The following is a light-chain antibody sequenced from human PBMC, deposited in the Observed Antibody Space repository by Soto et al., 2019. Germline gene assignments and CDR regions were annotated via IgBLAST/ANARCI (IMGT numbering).Light chain of an antibody. J-gene: IGLJ1*01. CDR3: CSYAGGYTFDV. CDR2: DVN. CDR1: SRDVGGYNY. V-gene: IGLV2-11*01. Sequence: QYVLTEPGSVSGSPGQSVAISCTGTSRDVGGYNYVSWYQRHPVKAPKLMIYDVNNRPSGVPDRFSGSKSGNTASLTISGLQAEDEADYSGCSYAGGYTFDVFGTGTKVTLL.